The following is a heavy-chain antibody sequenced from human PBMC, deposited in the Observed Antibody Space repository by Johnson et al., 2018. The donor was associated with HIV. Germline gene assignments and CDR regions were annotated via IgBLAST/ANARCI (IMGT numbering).Heavy chain of an antibody. J-gene: IGHJ3*02. CDR1: GFTFSSYG. Sequence: QVQLVESGGGVVQPGGSLRLSCAASGFTFSSYGMHWVRQTPGKGLEWVAFTRFDGSNKYYADSVKGRFTISRDNSKNTLYLQMSGLRVEDTAVYYCMTDILTGYYNPDGFDIWGQGTMVTVS. CDR2: TRFDGSNK. V-gene: IGHV3-30*02. CDR3: MTDILTGYYNPDGFDI. D-gene: IGHD3-9*01.